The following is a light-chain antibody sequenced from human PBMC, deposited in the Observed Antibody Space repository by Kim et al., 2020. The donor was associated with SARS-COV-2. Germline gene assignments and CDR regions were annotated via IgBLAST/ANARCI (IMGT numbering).Light chain of an antibody. V-gene: IGKV1-9*01. J-gene: IGKJ5*01. Sequence: IQLTQSPSSLSASVGDTVTITCRASQGISSSLVWYQQRPGQAPKLLINAASTLGSGVPSRFRGSGSGTDFTLTISSVQPEDSATYYCQQEQIYQITFGQGTQLEIK. CDR3: QQEQIYQIT. CDR2: AAS. CDR1: QGISSS.